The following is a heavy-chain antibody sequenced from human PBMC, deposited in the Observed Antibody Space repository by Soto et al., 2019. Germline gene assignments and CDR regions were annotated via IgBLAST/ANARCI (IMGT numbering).Heavy chain of an antibody. J-gene: IGHJ4*02. CDR3: AKDWVGGSNKYYFEY. CDR1: GFTFRDYG. Sequence: QVQLVESGGGVVRPGRSLRLSCVASGFTFRDYGMHWARQAPGKGLEWVAGISHHGLKEHYADSVKGRFTISRDNSKKTVYLQLNSLRGDDTAVYYCAKDWVGGSNKYYFEYWGQGTLVTVSS. V-gene: IGHV3-30*18. CDR2: ISHHGLKE. D-gene: IGHD1-26*01.